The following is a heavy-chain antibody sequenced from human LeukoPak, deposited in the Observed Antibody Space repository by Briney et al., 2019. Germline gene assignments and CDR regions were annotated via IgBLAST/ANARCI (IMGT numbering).Heavy chain of an antibody. CDR1: GYTFTSYD. CDR3: ARVYSSSWSLLNPFDI. V-gene: IGHV1-8*01. Sequence: GASVKVSCKASGYTFTSYDINWVRQATGQGLEWMGWMNPNSGNTGYAQKFQGRVTMTRNTSISTAYMELSSLRSEDTAVYYCARVYSSSWSLLNPFDIWGQGTMVTVSS. J-gene: IGHJ3*02. D-gene: IGHD6-13*01. CDR2: MNPNSGNT.